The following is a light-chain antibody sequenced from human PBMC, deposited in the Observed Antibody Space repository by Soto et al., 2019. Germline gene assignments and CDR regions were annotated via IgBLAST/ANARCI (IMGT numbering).Light chain of an antibody. J-gene: IGLJ1*01. CDR3: CSYAGNNIFV. CDR1: SSDVGTYYF. CDR2: EGT. Sequence: QSVLTQPASVSGSLGQSITISCTGSSSDVGTYYFVSWYQQHPGKVPKLMIYEGTKRPSGVSDRFSGSKSGNTASMTISGLQAEDEDNYYCCSYAGNNIFVFGTGTKLTVL. V-gene: IGLV2-23*01.